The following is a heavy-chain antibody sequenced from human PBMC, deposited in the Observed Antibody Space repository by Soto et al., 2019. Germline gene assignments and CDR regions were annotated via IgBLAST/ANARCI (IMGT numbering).Heavy chain of an antibody. CDR2: IYYSGST. Sequence: PSETLSLTCTFSVGSISSGGYYWSWIRQHPWKGLEWIGYIYYSGSTYYNPSLKSRVTISVDTSKNQFSLKLSSVTAADTAVYYCARDSITIFGVTDNWFDPRGQGTRV. CDR3: ARDSITIFGVTDNWFDP. D-gene: IGHD3-3*01. CDR1: VGSISSGGYY. J-gene: IGHJ5*02. V-gene: IGHV4-31*03.